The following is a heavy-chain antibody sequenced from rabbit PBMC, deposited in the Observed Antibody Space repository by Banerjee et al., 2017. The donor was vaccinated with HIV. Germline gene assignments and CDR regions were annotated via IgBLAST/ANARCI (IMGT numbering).Heavy chain of an antibody. V-gene: IGHV1S45*01. CDR1: GFSFSSSYY. J-gene: IGHJ6*01. CDR3: ARGDL. CDR2: IYAGSSGST. Sequence: QEQLVESGGGLVQPEGSLTLTCTASGFSFSSSYYMSWVRQAPGKGLEWIGCIYAGSSGSTYYASWAKGRFTISKTSSTTVTLQMTSLTAADTATYFCARGDLWGPGTLVTVS.